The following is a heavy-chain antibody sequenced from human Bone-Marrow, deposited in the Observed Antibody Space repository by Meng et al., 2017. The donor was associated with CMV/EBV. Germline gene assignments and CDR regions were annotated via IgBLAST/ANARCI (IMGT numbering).Heavy chain of an antibody. CDR3: ARDIVVVPAAIWGYYYYGMDV. J-gene: IGHJ6*01. V-gene: IGHV1-69*05. CDR2: IIPIFGTA. D-gene: IGHD2-2*01. Sequence: SVKVSCKASGGTFSSYAISWVRQAPGQGLEWMGGIIPIFGTANYAQKFQGRVTITTDESTSTAYMELSSLRSEDTAVYYCARDIVVVPAAIWGYYYYGMDVWGQGTTVTVYS. CDR1: GGTFSSYA.